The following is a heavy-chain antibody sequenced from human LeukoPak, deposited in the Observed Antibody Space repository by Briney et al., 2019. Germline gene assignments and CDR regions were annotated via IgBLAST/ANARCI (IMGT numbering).Heavy chain of an antibody. J-gene: IGHJ4*02. V-gene: IGHV4-59*01. D-gene: IGHD3-3*01. Sequence: PSETLSLXCTVSGGSISSYYWSWIRQPPGKGLEWIGYIYYSGSTNYNPSLKSRVTISVDTSKNQFSLKLSSVTAADTAVYYCARPPSFGTIFGWPYWGQGTLVTVSS. CDR2: IYYSGST. CDR1: GGSISSYY. CDR3: ARPPSFGTIFGWPY.